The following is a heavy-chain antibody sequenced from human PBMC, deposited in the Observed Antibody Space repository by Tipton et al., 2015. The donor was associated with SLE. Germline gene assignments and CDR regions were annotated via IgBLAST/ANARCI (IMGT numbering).Heavy chain of an antibody. CDR2: IYDSGSD. J-gene: IGHJ3*02. V-gene: IGHV4-31*03. CDR1: GGSISSGGYY. Sequence: TLSLPCTVSGGSISSGGYYWGWIRRLPGTGLEWIGHIYDSGSDFYNPSLRSRITISVGMSDNQFSLKVNSVTAADTAVYFCARDRGLRDGRGYYPYESFDIRGQGTTVTVSS. CDR3: ARDRGLRDGRGYYPYESFDI. D-gene: IGHD3-3*01.